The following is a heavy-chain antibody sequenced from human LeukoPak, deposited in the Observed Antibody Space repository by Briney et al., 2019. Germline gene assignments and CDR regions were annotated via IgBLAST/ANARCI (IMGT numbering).Heavy chain of an antibody. Sequence: ASVKVSCKASGYTFTGYYMHWVRQAPGQGLEWMGWINPNSGGTNYAQKFQGRVTMTRDTSISTAYMELSRLRSDDTAVYYCARDGYSSSWYPRDAFDIWGQGTMVTVSS. D-gene: IGHD6-13*01. CDR1: GYTFTGYY. V-gene: IGHV1-2*02. CDR2: INPNSGGT. CDR3: ARDGYSSSWYPRDAFDI. J-gene: IGHJ3*02.